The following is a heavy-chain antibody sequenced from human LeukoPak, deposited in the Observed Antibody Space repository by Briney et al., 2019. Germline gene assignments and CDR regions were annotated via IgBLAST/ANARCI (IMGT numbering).Heavy chain of an antibody. V-gene: IGHV4-4*07. CDR1: GGSMSSYY. D-gene: IGHD6-19*01. Sequence: SETLSLTCTVSGGSMSSYYWSWIRQPAGKGLEWIGRMHYSGSTYYNPSLNSRVTISVDTSKNQFSLKLTSVTAADTAVYYCCGSGWFAGPFGYWGQGALVTVSS. J-gene: IGHJ4*02. CDR2: MHYSGST. CDR3: CGSGWFAGPFGY.